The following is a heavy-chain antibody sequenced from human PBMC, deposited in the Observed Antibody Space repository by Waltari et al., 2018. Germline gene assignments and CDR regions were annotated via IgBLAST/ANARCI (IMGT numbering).Heavy chain of an antibody. Sequence: QLQLQESGPGLVKPSETLSLTCTVSGGSISSSSYYWGWIRQPPGKGLEWIGSIYYSGSTYYTPSLKSRVTISVATSKNQFSLKLSSVTAADTAVYYCARGHREYSSSPYFDYWGQGTLVTVSS. CDR3: ARGHREYSSSPYFDY. CDR1: GGSISSSSYY. J-gene: IGHJ4*02. V-gene: IGHV4-39*07. CDR2: IYYSGST. D-gene: IGHD6-6*01.